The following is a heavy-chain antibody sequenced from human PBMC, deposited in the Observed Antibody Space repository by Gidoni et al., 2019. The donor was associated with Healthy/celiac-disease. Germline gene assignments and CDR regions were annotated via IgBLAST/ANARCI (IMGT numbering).Heavy chain of an antibody. V-gene: IGHV5-10-1*01. D-gene: IGHD6-19*01. J-gene: IGHJ4*02. CDR3: ARQAYSSGWYAY. Sequence: EVQLLQSGAEVKKPGESRTNSWKGSGYSFTSYWISWVRQMPGKGLECMGRIDPSNPHTKYRPSCQGHVTISADKSISTAYLQWSSLKASDTAMYYCARQAYSSGWYAYWGQGTLVTVSS. CDR1: GYSFTSYW. CDR2: IDPSNPHT.